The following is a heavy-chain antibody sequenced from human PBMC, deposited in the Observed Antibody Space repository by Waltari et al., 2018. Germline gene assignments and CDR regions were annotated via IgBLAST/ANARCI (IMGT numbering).Heavy chain of an antibody. V-gene: IGHV1-46*01. D-gene: IGHD6-19*01. J-gene: IGHJ4*02. CDR3: ARDESSSGWPY. CDR2: INPSGGST. CDR1: GYTFTSYY. Sequence: QVQLVQSGAEVKKPGASVKVSCKASGYTFTSYYMHWVRQAPGQGLEWMGIINPSGGSTSYAQKFQGRVTITADESTSTAYMELSSLRSEDTAVYYCARDESSSGWPYWGQGTLVTVSS.